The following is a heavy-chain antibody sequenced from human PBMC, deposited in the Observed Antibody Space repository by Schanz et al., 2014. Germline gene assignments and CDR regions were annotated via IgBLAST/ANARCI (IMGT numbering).Heavy chain of an antibody. D-gene: IGHD2-21*01. CDR1: GFNFKAYA. V-gene: IGHV3-23*01. CDR3: AKGLLQVRALEDVGDV. J-gene: IGHJ3*01. CDR2: IEFSGGTT. Sequence: EAQLLESGGGLVQPGGSLRLSCAASGFNFKAYAMSWVRQAPGKGLEWVSGIEFSGGTTYYADSVKGRFTISRDNSKNILTMQTSSLRAEDTNIHYCAKGLLQVRALEDVGDVWGQGTMVTVS.